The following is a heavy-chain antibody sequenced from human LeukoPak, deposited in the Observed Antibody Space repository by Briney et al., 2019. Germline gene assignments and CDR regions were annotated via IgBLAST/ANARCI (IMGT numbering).Heavy chain of an antibody. CDR2: IWYDGSNK. D-gene: IGHD6-6*01. CDR3: TTVSIYYYGMDV. CDR1: GFTFSSYG. Sequence: GRSLRLSCAASGFTFSSYGMHWVRQAPGKGLEWVAVIWYDGSNKYYADSVKGRFTISRDNSKNTLYLQMNSLRAEDTAVYYCTTVSIYYYGMDVWGQGTTVTVSS. J-gene: IGHJ6*02. V-gene: IGHV3-33*01.